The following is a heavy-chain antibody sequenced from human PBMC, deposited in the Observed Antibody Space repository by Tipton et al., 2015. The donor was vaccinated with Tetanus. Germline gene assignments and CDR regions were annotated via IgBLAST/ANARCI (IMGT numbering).Heavy chain of an antibody. D-gene: IGHD5/OR15-5a*01. J-gene: IGHJ4*02. CDR3: ARLREIVSRSGWAFDY. V-gene: IGHV4-39*02. CDR1: GGSISSGTYS. Sequence: LRLSCTVSGGSISSGTYSWGWIRQPPGKGLEWIGSVYNSGRTYYSPSLKSRVTMSVDTSKKDFSVRLGSVTAADTAVYYCARLREIVSRSGWAFDYWGQGILVTVSS. CDR2: VYNSGRT.